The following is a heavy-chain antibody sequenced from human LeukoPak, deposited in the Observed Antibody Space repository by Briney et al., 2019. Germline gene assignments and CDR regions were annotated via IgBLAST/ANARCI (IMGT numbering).Heavy chain of an antibody. D-gene: IGHD3-9*01. CDR2: IWYDGSNK. CDR1: GSTFSSYG. V-gene: IGHV3-33*01. Sequence: PGGSLRLSCAASGSTFSSYGMHWVRQAPGKGLEWVAVIWYDGSNKYYADSVKGRFTIPRDNSKNTLYLQMNSLRAEDTAVYYCAREGGRGDILTGYWGQGTLVTVSS. CDR3: AREGGRGDILTGY. J-gene: IGHJ4*02.